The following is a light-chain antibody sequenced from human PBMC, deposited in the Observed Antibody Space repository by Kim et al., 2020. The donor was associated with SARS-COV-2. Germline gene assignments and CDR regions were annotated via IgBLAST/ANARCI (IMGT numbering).Light chain of an antibody. CDR2: QGD. J-gene: IGLJ2*01. CDR3: QAWDSSTVV. Sequence: SYELTQPPSVSVSPGQTASISCSGDELGDKYACWYQQKPGQSPVLVIYQGDKRPSGIPERFSGSNSGNTATLTISGTQAMDEADYYCQAWDSSTVVFGGGTQLTVL. V-gene: IGLV3-1*01. CDR1: ELGDKY.